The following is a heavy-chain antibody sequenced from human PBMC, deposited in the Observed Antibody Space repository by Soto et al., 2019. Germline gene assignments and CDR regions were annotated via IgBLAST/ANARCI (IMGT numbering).Heavy chain of an antibody. CDR2: ISYDGSNK. J-gene: IGHJ3*02. D-gene: IGHD3-3*01. CDR1: GFTFSSYA. Sequence: QVQLVESGGGVVQPGRSLRLSCAASGFTFSSYAMHWVRQAPGKGLEWVAVISYDGSNKYYADSVKGRFTISRDNSKNTLYLQMNSLRADDTAVYYCAREKRITIFGVVNAFDIWGQGTMVTVSS. V-gene: IGHV3-30-3*01. CDR3: AREKRITIFGVVNAFDI.